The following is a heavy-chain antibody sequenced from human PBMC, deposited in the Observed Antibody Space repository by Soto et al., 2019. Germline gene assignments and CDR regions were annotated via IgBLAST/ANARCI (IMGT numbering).Heavy chain of an antibody. J-gene: IGHJ4*02. Sequence: PSESLSLTCVVSGDSISSSDGWSWVRQPPGKGLEWIGKIYHTGSTNYNPSLKSRVTISADTPKNQFSLKLSSVTAADTAVYYCAKNWNWGSLVHWGQGTLVTVSS. CDR2: IYHTGST. V-gene: IGHV4-4*02. D-gene: IGHD7-27*01. CDR1: GDSISSSDG. CDR3: AKNWNWGSLVH.